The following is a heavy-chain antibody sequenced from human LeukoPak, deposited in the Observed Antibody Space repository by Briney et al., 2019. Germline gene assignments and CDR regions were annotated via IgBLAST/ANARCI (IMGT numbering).Heavy chain of an antibody. J-gene: IGHJ3*02. Sequence: SETLSLTCTVSGGSISSSSYSWGWIRQPPGKGLEWIGSIYYSGSTYYNPSLKSRVTISVDTSKNQFSLKLSSVTAADTAVYYCARHTGYCSGGSCYSGDAFDIWGQGTMVTVSS. CDR3: ARHTGYCSGGSCYSGDAFDI. D-gene: IGHD2-15*01. CDR2: IYYSGST. V-gene: IGHV4-39*01. CDR1: GGSISSSSYS.